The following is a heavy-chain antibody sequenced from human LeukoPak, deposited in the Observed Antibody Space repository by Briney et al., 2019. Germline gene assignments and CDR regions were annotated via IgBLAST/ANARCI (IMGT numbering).Heavy chain of an antibody. V-gene: IGHV4-39*02. Sequence: SETLSLTCTVSGGSISSSSYYWGWIRQPPGKGLEWIGSVYYSGSTYYKPSLKSRVTISVDTSKNQFSLKLSSVTAADTAVYYCARDTLPGVVVTAGLGYWGQGTLVTVSS. D-gene: IGHD2-21*02. CDR1: GGSISSSSYY. CDR2: VYYSGST. CDR3: ARDTLPGVVVTAGLGY. J-gene: IGHJ4*02.